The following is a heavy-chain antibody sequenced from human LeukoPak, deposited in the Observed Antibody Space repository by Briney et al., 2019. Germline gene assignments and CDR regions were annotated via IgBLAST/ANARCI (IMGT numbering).Heavy chain of an antibody. D-gene: IGHD6-6*01. V-gene: IGHV4-4*09. CDR3: ARVKSSSSSRAGYYYYYMDV. J-gene: IGHJ6*03. CDR1: GGSISSYY. Sequence: PSETLSLTCTVSGGSISSYYMSWVRQPPGKGLEWIGYIYTSGSTNYNPYLKSRVTISVDTSKNQFSLKLSSVTAADTAVYYCARVKSSSSSRAGYYYYYMDVWGKGTTVTVSS. CDR2: IYTSGST.